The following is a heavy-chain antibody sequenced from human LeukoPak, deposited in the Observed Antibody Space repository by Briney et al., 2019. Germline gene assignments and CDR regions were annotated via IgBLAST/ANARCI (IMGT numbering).Heavy chain of an antibody. CDR3: ARLHDYSSRGYFDY. D-gene: IGHD4-11*01. CDR2: ISAYNGNT. V-gene: IGHV1-18*04. J-gene: IGHJ4*02. CDR1: GYTFTGYY. Sequence: ASVKVSCKASGYTFTGYYMHWVRQAPGQGLEWMGWISAYNGNTNYAQKLQGRVTMTTDTSTSTAYMELRSLRSDDTAVYYCARLHDYSSRGYFDYWGQGTLVTVSS.